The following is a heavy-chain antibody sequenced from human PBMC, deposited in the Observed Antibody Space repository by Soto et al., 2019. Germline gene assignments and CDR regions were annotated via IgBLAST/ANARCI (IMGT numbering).Heavy chain of an antibody. Sequence: GGSLRLSCAASGFSLSPYWMHGVRQVPGRGLEWVARLSSDGFGAAYADSVKGRFFISRDIARNTLSLQMNSLRADDTAVYYCARDLGGPDYWGRGTSVTVSS. V-gene: IGHV3-74*03. J-gene: IGHJ4*02. CDR3: ARDLGGPDY. CDR2: LSSDGFGA. CDR1: GFSLSPYW. D-gene: IGHD3-16*01.